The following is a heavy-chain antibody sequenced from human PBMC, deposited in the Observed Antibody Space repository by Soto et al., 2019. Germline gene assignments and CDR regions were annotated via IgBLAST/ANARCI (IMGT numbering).Heavy chain of an antibody. Sequence: QITLKESGPTLVRPTQTLTLTCSFSGFSLKTIGVNVGWIRQPPGKALEWLALTYWDDDQRYSPSLKTRLTVTKDTSKNQVVLAMTNMDPVDTGTYYCARSTSENFWSGPFDYWGPGIVVTVS. CDR2: TYWDDDQ. D-gene: IGHD3-3*01. V-gene: IGHV2-5*02. CDR3: ARSTSENFWSGPFDY. CDR1: GFSLKTIGVN. J-gene: IGHJ4*02.